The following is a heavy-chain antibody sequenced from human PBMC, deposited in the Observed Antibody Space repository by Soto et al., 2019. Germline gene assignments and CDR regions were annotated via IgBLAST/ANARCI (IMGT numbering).Heavy chain of an antibody. Sequence: LGESLKISCKGSGYSFTSYWIGWVRQMPGKGLEWMGRIDPSDSYTNYSPSFQGHVTISADKSISTAYLQWSSLKASDTAMYYCARRTAAAGAYYYYGMDVWGQGTTVTVS. J-gene: IGHJ6*02. D-gene: IGHD6-13*01. CDR2: IDPSDSYT. V-gene: IGHV5-10-1*01. CDR3: ARRTAAAGAYYYYGMDV. CDR1: GYSFTSYW.